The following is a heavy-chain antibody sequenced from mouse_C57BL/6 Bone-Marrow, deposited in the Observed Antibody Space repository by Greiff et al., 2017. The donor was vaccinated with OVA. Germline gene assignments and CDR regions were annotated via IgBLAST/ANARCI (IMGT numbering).Heavy chain of an antibody. J-gene: IGHJ3*01. Sequence: VQLKQSGPELVKPGASVKMSCKASGYSFTGYYMNWVKQSPEKSLEWIGEINPSTGGTTYNQKFKAKATLTVDKSSSTAYMQIKSLTSEDSSVYYGARGGTSPFAYWGQGTLVTVSA. CDR3: ARGGTSPFAY. CDR1: GYSFTGYY. V-gene: IGHV1-42*01. CDR2: INPSTGGT. D-gene: IGHD4-1*01.